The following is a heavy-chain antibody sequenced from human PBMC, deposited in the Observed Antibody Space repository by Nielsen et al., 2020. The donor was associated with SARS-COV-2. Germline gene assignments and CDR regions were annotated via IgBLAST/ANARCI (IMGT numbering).Heavy chain of an antibody. CDR2: IYHSGST. CDR1: GSSISSGHF. J-gene: IGHJ4*02. D-gene: IGHD3-22*01. CDR3: ARDQNYYDSSGYTLFDY. V-gene: IGHV4-38-2*02. Sequence: SETLSLTCTVSGSSISSGHFWVWIRQPPGKGLEWIGSIYHSGSTNNNPSLKSRVTISVDTSKNQFSLKLSSVTAADTAIYYCARDQNYYDSSGYTLFDYWGQGTPVTVSS.